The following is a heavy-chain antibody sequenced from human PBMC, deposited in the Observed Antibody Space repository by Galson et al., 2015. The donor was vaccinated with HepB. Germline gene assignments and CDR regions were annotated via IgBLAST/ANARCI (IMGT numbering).Heavy chain of an antibody. Sequence: SVKVSCKASGGTFSSYTISWVRQAPGQGLEWMGRIIPILGIANYAQKFQGRVTITADKSTSTAYMELSSLRSEDTAVYYCFAWFGELLLAAGMDVWGQGTTVTVSS. V-gene: IGHV1-69*02. J-gene: IGHJ6*02. CDR3: FAWFGELLLAAGMDV. CDR2: IIPILGIA. CDR1: GGTFSSYT. D-gene: IGHD3-10*01.